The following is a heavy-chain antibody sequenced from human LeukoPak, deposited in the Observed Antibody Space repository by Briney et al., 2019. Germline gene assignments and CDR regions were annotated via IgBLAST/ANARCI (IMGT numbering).Heavy chain of an antibody. CDR3: APPLDTMVRGVIVY. CDR1: GFTFSNAW. V-gene: IGHV3-15*01. D-gene: IGHD3-10*01. J-gene: IGHJ4*02. Sequence: TAGGSLRLSCAASGFTFSNAWMSWVRQAPGKGLEWVGRIKSKTDGGTTDYAAPVKGRFTISRDNSKNTLYLQMNSLRAEDTAVYYCAPPLDTMVRGVIVYWGQGTLVTVSS. CDR2: IKSKTDGGTT.